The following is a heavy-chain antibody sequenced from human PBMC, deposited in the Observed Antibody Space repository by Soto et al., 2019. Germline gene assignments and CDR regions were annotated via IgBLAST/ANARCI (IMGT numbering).Heavy chain of an antibody. D-gene: IGHD6-6*01. CDR1: GYTFTSYY. CDR3: ARVSGGAARQNYSYYGMDV. Sequence: ASVKVSCKASGYTFTSYYMHWVRQAPGQGLEWMGIINPSGGSTSYAQKFQGRVTMTRDTSTSTVYMELCSLRSEDTAVYYCARVSGGAARQNYSYYGMDVWGQGTTVTVSS. V-gene: IGHV1-46*01. J-gene: IGHJ6*02. CDR2: INPSGGST.